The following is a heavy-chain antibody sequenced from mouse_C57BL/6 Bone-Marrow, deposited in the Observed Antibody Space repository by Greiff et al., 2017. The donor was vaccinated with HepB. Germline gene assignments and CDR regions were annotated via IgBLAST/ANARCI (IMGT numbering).Heavy chain of an antibody. CDR3: ARPYYDYENFDV. Sequence: VQLQQPGAELVRPGTSVKLSCKASGYTFTSYWMHWVKQRPGQGLEWIGVIDPSDSYTNYNQKFKGKATLTVDTSSSTAYMQRSSLTSEDSAVYYCARPYYDYENFDVWGTGTTVTVSS. CDR2: IDPSDSYT. J-gene: IGHJ1*03. CDR1: GYTFTSYW. D-gene: IGHD2-4*01. V-gene: IGHV1-59*01.